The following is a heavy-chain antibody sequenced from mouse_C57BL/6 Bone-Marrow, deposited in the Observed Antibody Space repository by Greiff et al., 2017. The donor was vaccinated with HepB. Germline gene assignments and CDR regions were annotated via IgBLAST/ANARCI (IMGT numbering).Heavy chain of an antibody. Sequence: VQLQQSGAELVRPGAPVTLSCKASGYTFTDYEMHWVKQTPVHGLEWIGAIDPETGGTAYNQKFKGKAILTADKSSSTAYMELRSLTSEDSAVYYCTRVYYYGRKDYWGQGTTLTVSS. V-gene: IGHV1-15*01. CDR3: TRVYYYGRKDY. D-gene: IGHD1-1*01. CDR2: IDPETGGT. J-gene: IGHJ2*01. CDR1: GYTFTDYE.